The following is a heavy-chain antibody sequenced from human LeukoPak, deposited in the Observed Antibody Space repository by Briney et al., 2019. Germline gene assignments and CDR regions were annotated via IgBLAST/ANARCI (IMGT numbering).Heavy chain of an antibody. CDR1: GGSISSYY. J-gene: IGHJ3*02. CDR2: SYYSGST. Sequence: SETLSLTCSVSGGSISSYYWSWIRQPPGKGREYIGYSYYSGSTDYNPSLKSRVTISVDTSNQFSLMLTSVTAADTAVYYCARQSMSARRAFDIWGQGTMVTVSS. CDR3: ARQSMSARRAFDI. V-gene: IGHV4-59*08. D-gene: IGHD6-6*01.